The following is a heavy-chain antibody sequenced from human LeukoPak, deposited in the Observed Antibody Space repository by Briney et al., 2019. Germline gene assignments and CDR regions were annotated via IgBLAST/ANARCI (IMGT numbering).Heavy chain of an antibody. CDR1: GYTFTGYY. CDR2: INPNSGGT. D-gene: IGHD3-3*01. V-gene: IGHV1-2*06. J-gene: IGHJ6*02. CDR3: AREAVRVITIFGVVNYYYGMDV. Sequence: ASVKVSCKASGYTFTGYYMHWVRQAPGQGLEWMGRINPNSGGTNYAQKFQGRVTMTRDTSISTAYMELSRLRSDDTAVYYCAREAVRVITIFGVVNYYYGMDVWGQGTTVTVSS.